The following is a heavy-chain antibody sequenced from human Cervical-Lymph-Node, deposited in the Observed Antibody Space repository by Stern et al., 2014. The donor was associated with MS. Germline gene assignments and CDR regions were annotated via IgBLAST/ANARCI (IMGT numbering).Heavy chain of an antibody. D-gene: IGHD6-19*01. Sequence: VQLVESGTEVKEPGASVKVSCKTSGFTFANYGIVWVRQAPGQGLEWMGWVTPYNGKTHYEQTFQGRVTMTTETSTTAAYMELRSLRSDDTAIYFCARYDSGSADFWGQGTLVTVSS. CDR3: ARYDSGSADF. J-gene: IGHJ4*02. CDR1: GFTFANYG. CDR2: VTPYNGKT. V-gene: IGHV1-18*04.